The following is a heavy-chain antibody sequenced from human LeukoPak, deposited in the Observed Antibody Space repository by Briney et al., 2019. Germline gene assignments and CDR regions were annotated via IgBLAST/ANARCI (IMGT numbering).Heavy chain of an antibody. J-gene: IGHJ6*03. V-gene: IGHV3-23*01. D-gene: IGHD3-9*01. CDR2: ITAGGAT. CDR3: AKDGGEYYDILTGYYPRLYYMDV. CDR1: GFIFSSEA. Sequence: PGGSLRLSCAASGFIFSSEAMSWVRQPPGKGLEWVSTITAGGATFFADSVKGRFTISRDNSKNTLYLQMNSLRAEDTAVYYCAKDGGEYYDILTGYYPRLYYMDVWGKGTTVTISS.